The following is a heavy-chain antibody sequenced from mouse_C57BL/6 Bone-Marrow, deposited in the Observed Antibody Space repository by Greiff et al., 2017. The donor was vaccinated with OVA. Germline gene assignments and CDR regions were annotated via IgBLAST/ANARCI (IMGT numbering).Heavy chain of an antibody. Sequence: QVQLQQPGAELVKPGASVKLSCKASGYTFTSYWMHWVKQRPGQGLEWIGMIHPSSGSTNYNEKFKSKATLTVDKSSSTAYMQLSSLTAEDSAVYYCASPDYYGSRDFDYWGQGTTLTVSS. J-gene: IGHJ2*01. CDR3: ASPDYYGSRDFDY. V-gene: IGHV1-64*01. CDR1: GYTFTSYW. D-gene: IGHD1-1*01. CDR2: IHPSSGST.